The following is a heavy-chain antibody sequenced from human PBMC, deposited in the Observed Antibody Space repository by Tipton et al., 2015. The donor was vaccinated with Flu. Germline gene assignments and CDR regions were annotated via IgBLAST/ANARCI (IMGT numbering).Heavy chain of an antibody. D-gene: IGHD6-19*01. CDR2: IYTSGAT. Sequence: LRLSCNVSGGSLSGYYWSWIRQPAGKGLEWIGRIYTSGATKYSPSLISRVSMSVDTSKNQFSLKLRSVTAADTGVYFCARGLQYTNGWDLWGRGALSTVSS. V-gene: IGHV4-4*07. CDR3: ARGLQYTNGWDL. J-gene: IGHJ5*02. CDR1: GGSLSGYY.